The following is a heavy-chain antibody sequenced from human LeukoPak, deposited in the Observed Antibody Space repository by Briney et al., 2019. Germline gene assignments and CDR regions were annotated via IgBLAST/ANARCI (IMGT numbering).Heavy chain of an antibody. Sequence: GESLKISCKGSGYRFTSYWIGWVRQMPGKGLEGMGIIYPADSDTRYSPSFQGQVTISADKSISTAYLQWNRLKASDSAMYYCARKHDYGDFPFDYWGQGPLVTVSS. J-gene: IGHJ4*02. CDR3: ARKHDYGDFPFDY. V-gene: IGHV5-51*01. CDR2: IYPADSDT. D-gene: IGHD4-17*01. CDR1: GYRFTSYW.